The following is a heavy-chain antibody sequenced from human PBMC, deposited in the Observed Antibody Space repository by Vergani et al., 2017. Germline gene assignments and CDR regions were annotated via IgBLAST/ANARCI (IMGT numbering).Heavy chain of an antibody. V-gene: IGHV3-30*18. CDR3: AKEGSFSDSSGNFYEGYYCDH. D-gene: IGHD3-22*01. CDR2: ISFDGTQT. J-gene: IGHJ4*02. Sequence: VQVVETGGGLVQPGGSLRLSCAASGFTVSSNYMSWVRQAPGKGLEWVAVISFDGTQTYYADSVKGRFTISRDNSKNTLSLQMNSLRVEDTAVYYCAKEGSFSDSSGNFYEGYYCDHWGQGTLVAVSS. CDR1: GFTVSSNY.